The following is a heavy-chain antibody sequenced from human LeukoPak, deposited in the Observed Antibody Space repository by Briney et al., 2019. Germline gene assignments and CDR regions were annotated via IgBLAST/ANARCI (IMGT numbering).Heavy chain of an antibody. CDR1: GGSISSGGYS. D-gene: IGHD1-14*01. V-gene: IGHV4-30-2*01. CDR3: ARVPGGGYFDY. J-gene: IGHJ4*02. CDR2: ISHSGRT. Sequence: SETLSLTSAVSGGSISSGGYSWSWIRQPPGKGLEWIGYISHSGRTYYNPSLKSRVTISVDRSKNQFSLKLSSVTAADTAVYYCARVPGGGYFDYWGQGTLVTVSS.